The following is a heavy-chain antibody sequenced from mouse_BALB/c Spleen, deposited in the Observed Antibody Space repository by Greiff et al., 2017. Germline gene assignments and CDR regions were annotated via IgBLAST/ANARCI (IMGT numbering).Heavy chain of an antibody. CDR1: GFSLTSYG. D-gene: IGHD1-1*01. CDR2: IWSGGST. V-gene: IGHV2-4-1*01. CDR3: ARKGYGSSYGYFDY. J-gene: IGHJ2*01. Sequence: VKLQESGPGLVQPSQSLSITCTVSGFSLTSYGVHWVRQSPGKGLEWLGVIWSGGSTDYNAAFISRLSISKDNSKSQVFFKMNSLQADDTAIYYCARKGYGSSYGYFDYWGQGTTLTVSS.